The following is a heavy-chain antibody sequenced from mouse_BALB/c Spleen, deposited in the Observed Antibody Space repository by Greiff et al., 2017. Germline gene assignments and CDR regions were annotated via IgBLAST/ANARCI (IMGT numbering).Heavy chain of an antibody. Sequence: VQLKQSGAELVRPGALVKLSCKASGFNIKDYYMHWVKQRPEQGLEWIGWIDPENGNTIYDPKFQGKASITADTSSNTAYLQLSSLTSEDTAVYYCARGENWTYAMDYWGQGTSVTVSS. D-gene: IGHD4-1*01. CDR1: GFNIKDYY. V-gene: IGHV14-1*02. CDR3: ARGENWTYAMDY. CDR2: IDPENGNT. J-gene: IGHJ4*01.